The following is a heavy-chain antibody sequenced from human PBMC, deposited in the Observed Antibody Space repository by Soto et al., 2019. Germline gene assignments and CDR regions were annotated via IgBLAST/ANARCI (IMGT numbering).Heavy chain of an antibody. J-gene: IGHJ4*02. CDR3: GRAGGTVGFDY. CDR2: INHSGST. V-gene: IGHV4-34*01. CDR1: GGSFSGYY. D-gene: IGHD2-15*01. Sequence: SETLSLTCAVYGGSFSGYYWSWIRQPPGKGLEWIGEINHSGSTNYNPSLKSRVTISVDTSKNQFSLKLSSVTAADTAVYYCGRAGGTVGFDYWGQGTLVTVSS.